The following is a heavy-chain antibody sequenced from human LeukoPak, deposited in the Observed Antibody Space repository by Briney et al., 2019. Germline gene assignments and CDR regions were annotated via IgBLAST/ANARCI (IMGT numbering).Heavy chain of an antibody. CDR3: SRGLVVTAIRGLYYYYGMDV. J-gene: IGHJ6*02. D-gene: IGHD2-21*02. Sequence: SVTVSCTASGGTFSSYAISWVRQAPGQGLEWMGGIIPIFGTANYAQKFQGRVTITADESTSTAYMELSSLRSEDTAVYYCSRGLVVTAIRGLYYYYGMDVWGQGTTVTVSS. CDR2: IIPIFGTA. V-gene: IGHV1-69*13. CDR1: GGTFSSYA.